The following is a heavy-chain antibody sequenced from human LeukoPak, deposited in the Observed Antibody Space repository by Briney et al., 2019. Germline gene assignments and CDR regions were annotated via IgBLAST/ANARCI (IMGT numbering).Heavy chain of an antibody. J-gene: IGHJ4*02. CDR3: ARLPGIAAAGTPFAY. D-gene: IGHD6-13*01. Sequence: GESLKISCKGSGYSFTSYWIGWVRQMPGKGLEWMGIIYPGDSDTRYSPSFQGQVTISADKSISTAYLQWSSLKASDTAMYYCARLPGIAAAGTPFAYWGQGTLVTVSS. CDR1: GYSFTSYW. V-gene: IGHV5-51*01. CDR2: IYPGDSDT.